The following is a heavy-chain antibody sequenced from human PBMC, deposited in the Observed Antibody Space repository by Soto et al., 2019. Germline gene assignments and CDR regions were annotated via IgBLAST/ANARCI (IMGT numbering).Heavy chain of an antibody. CDR2: IYWDDDK. V-gene: IGHV2-5*02. CDR1: GLSLSTTGVG. J-gene: IGHJ5*02. D-gene: IGHD3-10*01. Sequence: SGPTLVNPTQTLTLTCTFSGLSLSTTGVGVGWIRQPPGKALEWLALIYWDDDKRYTSSLKSRLTITKDTSKNHVVLTMTNMDPVDTATYYCAHLPYASGSHTDWFDPWGQGTLVTVSS. CDR3: AHLPYASGSHTDWFDP.